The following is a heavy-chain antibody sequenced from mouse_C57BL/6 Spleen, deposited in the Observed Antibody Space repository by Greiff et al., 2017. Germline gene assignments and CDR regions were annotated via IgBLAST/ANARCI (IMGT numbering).Heavy chain of an antibody. Sequence: EVQLQQSGAELVKPGASVKLSCTASGFNIKDYYMHWVKQRTEQGLEWIGRIDPEAGETKYAPKFQGKATITADTSSNTAYLQLSSLTSEDTAVYYCARFTTVVATNFDVWGTGTTVTVSS. J-gene: IGHJ1*03. CDR1: GFNIKDYY. D-gene: IGHD1-1*01. CDR3: ARFTTVVATNFDV. CDR2: IDPEAGET. V-gene: IGHV14-2*01.